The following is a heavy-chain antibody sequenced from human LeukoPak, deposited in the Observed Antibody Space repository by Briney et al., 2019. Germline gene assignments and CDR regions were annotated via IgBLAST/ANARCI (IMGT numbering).Heavy chain of an antibody. CDR2: IYHSGST. D-gene: IGHD3-3*01. V-gene: IGHV4-59*01. CDR1: GGSMSSYF. J-gene: IGHJ3*02. Sequence: SETLSLTCSVSGGSMSSYFWSWIRQSPGKGLEWIGYIYHSGSTDYNSSLKSRVTISEDTSKKQFSLKVSSVTAADTAVYYCARFPPFGVVTNAAFDIWGQGTMVTVSS. CDR3: ARFPPFGVVTNAAFDI.